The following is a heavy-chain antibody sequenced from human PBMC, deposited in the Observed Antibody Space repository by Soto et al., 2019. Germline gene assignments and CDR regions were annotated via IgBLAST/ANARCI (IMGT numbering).Heavy chain of an antibody. V-gene: IGHV4-39*01. CDR1: GGYISSSSYY. Sequence: SETLSLTCTVSGGYISSSSYYWGWFRPPPGKGLEWIGSIFYSGSTYYNPSLKSRVTISVDTSKNQFSLTLTSVTAADTAVYYCARQCRGVTCNCFVPWGQGTLVTVSS. J-gene: IGHJ5*02. CDR3: ARQCRGVTCNCFVP. CDR2: IFYSGST. D-gene: IGHD2-15*01.